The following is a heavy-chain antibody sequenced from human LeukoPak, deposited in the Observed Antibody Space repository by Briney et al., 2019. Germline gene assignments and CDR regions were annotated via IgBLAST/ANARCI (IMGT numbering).Heavy chain of an antibody. CDR1: GFTFSNYA. J-gene: IGHJ4*02. CDR3: AKDRIRGDFDY. D-gene: IGHD3-10*01. CDR2: ISGSGIST. Sequence: PGGSLRLSCAASGFTFSNYAMTWVRQAPGKGLEWVSVISGSGISTHYADSVKGRFTISRDNSKNTLYLQMNSLRADDTAIYYCAKDRIRGDFDYWGQGTLVTVSS. V-gene: IGHV3-23*01.